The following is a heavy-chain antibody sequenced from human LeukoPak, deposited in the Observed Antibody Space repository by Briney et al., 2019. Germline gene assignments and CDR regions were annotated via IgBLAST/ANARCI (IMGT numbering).Heavy chain of an antibody. D-gene: IGHD6-6*01. CDR1: EFTFSSYS. Sequence: GGSLRLSCAASEFTFSSYSMNWVRQAPGKGLEWVSYISSSSSTIYYADSVKGRFSISRDNAKNSLYLQMNSLGAEDTAIYYRARGHQVAARPVDYWGQGTLVTVSS. J-gene: IGHJ4*02. CDR2: ISSSSSTI. CDR3: ARGHQVAARPVDY. V-gene: IGHV3-48*01.